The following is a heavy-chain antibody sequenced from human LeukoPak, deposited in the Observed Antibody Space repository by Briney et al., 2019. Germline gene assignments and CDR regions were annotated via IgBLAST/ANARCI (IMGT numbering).Heavy chain of an antibody. V-gene: IGHV1-2*02. J-gene: IGHJ4*02. CDR3: ARGPYTMVRGVIIQY. CDR1: GYTFTGYY. CDR2: INPNSGGT. Sequence: ASVKVSCKASGYTFTGYYMHWVRQAPGQGLEWMGWINPNSGGTNYAQKFQGRFTMTRDTSISTAYMELSRLRSDDTAVYYCARGPYTMVRGVIIQYWGQGTLVTVSS. D-gene: IGHD3-10*01.